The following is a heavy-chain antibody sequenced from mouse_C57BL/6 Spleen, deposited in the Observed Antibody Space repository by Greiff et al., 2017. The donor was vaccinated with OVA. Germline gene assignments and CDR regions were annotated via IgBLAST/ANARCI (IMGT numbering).Heavy chain of an antibody. J-gene: IGHJ3*01. Sequence: VMLVESGAELARPGASVKMSCKASGYTFTSYTMHWVKQRPGQGLEWIGYINPSSGYTKYNQKFKDKATLTADKSSSTAYMQLSSLTSEDSAVYYCARRGDPGFAYWGQGTLVTVSA. CDR1: GYTFTSYT. CDR3: ARRGDPGFAY. V-gene: IGHV1-4*01. CDR2: INPSSGYT.